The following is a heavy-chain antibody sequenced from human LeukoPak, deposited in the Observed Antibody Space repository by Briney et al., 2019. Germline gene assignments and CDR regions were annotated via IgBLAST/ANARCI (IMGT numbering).Heavy chain of an antibody. V-gene: IGHV3-30*02. D-gene: IGHD3-22*01. J-gene: IGHJ4*02. CDR2: VRFDGSNK. Sequence: GGSLRLSCAASGFTFTTYWMTWVRQAPGKGLEWVAFVRFDGSNKYYADSVKGRFAISRDNSKNTLYLQMNSLRAEDTAVYYCARSLYDSSGYYSTSLDCWGQGTLVTVSS. CDR1: GFTFTTYW. CDR3: ARSLYDSSGYYSTSLDC.